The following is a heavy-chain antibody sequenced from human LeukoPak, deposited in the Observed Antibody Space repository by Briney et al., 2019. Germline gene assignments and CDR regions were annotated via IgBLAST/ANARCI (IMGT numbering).Heavy chain of an antibody. CDR3: ARDRSVTNGGFDY. CDR2: INTDGSDT. J-gene: IGHJ4*02. D-gene: IGHD2-8*01. V-gene: IGHV3-74*01. Sequence: GGSLRLSCAASGFTFSHYWMHWVRQAPGKGPVWVSRINTDGSDTVYADSVKGRFTISRDNAKNTLYLQMNSLRAEDTAVYYCARDRSVTNGGFDYWGQGTLVTVSS. CDR1: GFTFSHYW.